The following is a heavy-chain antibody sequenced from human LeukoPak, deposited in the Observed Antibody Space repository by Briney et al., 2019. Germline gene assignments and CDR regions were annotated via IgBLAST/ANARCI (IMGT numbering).Heavy chain of an antibody. CDR3: ARDARIAAAGPNFDY. J-gene: IGHJ4*02. V-gene: IGHV4-34*01. Sequence: SETLSLTCAVYGGSFSGYYWSWIRQPPGKGLEWIGEINHSGSTNYNPSLKSRVTISVDTSKNQFSLKLSSVTAADTAVYYCARDARIAAAGPNFDYWGQGTLATVSS. CDR1: GGSFSGYY. D-gene: IGHD6-13*01. CDR2: INHSGST.